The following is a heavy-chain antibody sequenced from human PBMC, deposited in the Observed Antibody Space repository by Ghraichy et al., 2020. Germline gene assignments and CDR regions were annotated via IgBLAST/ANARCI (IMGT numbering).Heavy chain of an antibody. J-gene: IGHJ4*02. CDR1: GDSFSSSSAA. Sequence: SETLSLTCGISGDSFSSSSAAWSRLSQSPSMGLEWLGRTYYRSKCYNDYAVSVNSRITINPDTSKNQFSMQLNSVTTADTAVYYCTRGRVGYINYWGQGTLVTVSS. CDR2: TYYRSKCYN. CDR3: TRGRVGYINY. V-gene: IGHV6-1*01. D-gene: IGHD5-24*01.